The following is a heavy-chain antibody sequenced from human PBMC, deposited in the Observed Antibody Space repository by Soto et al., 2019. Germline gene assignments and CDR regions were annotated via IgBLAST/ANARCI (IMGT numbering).Heavy chain of an antibody. CDR2: IYASGNT. Sequence: KASETLSLTCTVSGGAISSYYWSWIRQPAGKGLEWIGHIYASGNTNYNPSLKSRVTMSVDTSKSQFSLRLNSVTAADTAAYYCARDLYYYDSSGYFQWYFDYWGQGTLVTVSS. CDR1: GGAISSYY. CDR3: ARDLYYYDSSGYFQWYFDY. V-gene: IGHV4-4*07. J-gene: IGHJ4*02. D-gene: IGHD3-22*01.